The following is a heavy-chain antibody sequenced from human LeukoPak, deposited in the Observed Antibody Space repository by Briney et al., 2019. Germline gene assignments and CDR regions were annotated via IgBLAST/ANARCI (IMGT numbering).Heavy chain of an antibody. V-gene: IGHV4-38-2*02. CDR2: IYHSGST. CDR1: GYSISSGYY. Sequence: SETLSLTCTVSGYSISSGYYWGWIRPPPGKGLEWIGSIYHSGSTYYNPSLKSRVTISVDTSKNQFSLKLSSVTAADTAVYYCATLRGGPDDYWGQGTLVTVSS. D-gene: IGHD3-16*01. CDR3: ATLRGGPDDY. J-gene: IGHJ4*02.